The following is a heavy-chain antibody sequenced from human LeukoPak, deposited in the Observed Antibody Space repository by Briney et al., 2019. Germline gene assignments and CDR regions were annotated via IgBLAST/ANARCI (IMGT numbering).Heavy chain of an antibody. CDR3: ARWARWFDP. CDR1: GGSFSGYY. J-gene: IGHJ5*02. Sequence: PSETLSLTCAVYGGSFSGYYWSWIRQPPGKRLEWMGEISHSGSTNYNPSLKSRVTISVDTSKKQFSLSLSSVTAAYAAVYYCARWARWFDPWGQATLVTVSS. D-gene: IGHD1-26*01. CDR2: ISHSGST. V-gene: IGHV4-34*01.